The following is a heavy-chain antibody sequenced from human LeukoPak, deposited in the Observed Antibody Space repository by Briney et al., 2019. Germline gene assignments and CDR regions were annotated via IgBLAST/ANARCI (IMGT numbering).Heavy chain of an antibody. Sequence: PGGSLRLSCAASGFTFSSYSMNWVRQAPGKGLEWVSSISSSSSYIYYADSVKGRFTISRDNAKNSLYLQMNSLRAEDTAVYYCAKTAKEPYNFDYWGQGTLVTVSS. J-gene: IGHJ4*02. D-gene: IGHD5-18*01. CDR1: GFTFSSYS. V-gene: IGHV3-21*01. CDR2: ISSSSSYI. CDR3: AKTAKEPYNFDY.